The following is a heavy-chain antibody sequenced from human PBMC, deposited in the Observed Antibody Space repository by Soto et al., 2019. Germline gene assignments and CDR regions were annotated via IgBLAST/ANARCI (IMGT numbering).Heavy chain of an antibody. V-gene: IGHV4-59*01. J-gene: IGHJ5*02. CDR2: IYYSGST. CDR3: ARAFWSSSKLWRGFDP. CDR1: GGSISSYY. D-gene: IGHD3-3*01. Sequence: SETLSLTCTVSGGSISSYYWSWIRQPPGKGLEWTGYIYYSGSTNYNPSLKSRVTISVDTSKNQFSLKLSSVTAADTAVYYCARAFWSSSKLWRGFDPWGQGTLVTVSS.